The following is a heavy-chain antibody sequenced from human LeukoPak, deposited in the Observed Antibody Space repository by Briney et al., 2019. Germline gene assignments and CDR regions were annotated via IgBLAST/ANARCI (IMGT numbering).Heavy chain of an antibody. CDR3: AKDKGIRAKRYFNYMDV. D-gene: IGHD3-10*01. CDR2: ISWNSGSI. CDR1: GFIFDYYA. J-gene: IGHJ6*03. V-gene: IGHV3-9*01. Sequence: GRSLRLSCAVSGFIFDYYAMHWVRHAPGKGLEWVSWISWNSGSIAYVDSVKGRFTISRDNAKNSLFLQMNSLGSEDTALYYCAKDKGIRAKRYFNYMDVWGKGTTVTVSS.